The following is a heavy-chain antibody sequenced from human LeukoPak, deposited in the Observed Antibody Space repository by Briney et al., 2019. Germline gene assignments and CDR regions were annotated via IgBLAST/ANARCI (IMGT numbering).Heavy chain of an antibody. Sequence: GGSLRLSCAASGFTFSSYWMSWVRQAPGKGLEWVANIKQDRSEKYYVDSVKGRFTISRDNAKNSLYLQMNSLRAEDTAVYYCARELQLGYCTGGVCRSFDYWGQGTLVTVSS. CDR1: GFTFSSYW. J-gene: IGHJ4*02. CDR3: ARELQLGYCTGGVCRSFDY. CDR2: IKQDRSEK. D-gene: IGHD2-8*02. V-gene: IGHV3-7*01.